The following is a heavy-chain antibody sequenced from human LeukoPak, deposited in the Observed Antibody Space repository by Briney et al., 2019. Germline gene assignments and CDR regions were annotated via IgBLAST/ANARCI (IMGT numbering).Heavy chain of an antibody. CDR2: ISPDGSDT. Sequence: HPGGSLRLSCAASGFSLSGYWMHWVRQAPGKGLVWVSRISPDGSDTTYADSVKGRFTISRDNSKNTLYLQMNSLRDEDAAVYQCTRVQAGRSGHMDVWGRGTTVTVSS. CDR1: GFSLSGYW. D-gene: IGHD2-8*02. V-gene: IGHV3-74*01. J-gene: IGHJ6*02. CDR3: TRVQAGRSGHMDV.